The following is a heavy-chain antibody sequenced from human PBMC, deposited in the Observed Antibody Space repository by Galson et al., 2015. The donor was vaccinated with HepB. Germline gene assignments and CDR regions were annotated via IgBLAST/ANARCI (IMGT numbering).Heavy chain of an antibody. V-gene: IGHV1-3*01. Sequence: SVKVSCKASGYTFTSYAMHWVRQAPGQRLEWMGWINAGNGNTKYSQKFQGRVTITRDTSASTAYMELSSLRSEDTAVYYCARDQSGYDFFDYWGQGTLVTVSS. CDR1: GYTFTSYA. CDR2: INAGNGNT. D-gene: IGHD5-12*01. CDR3: ARDQSGYDFFDY. J-gene: IGHJ4*02.